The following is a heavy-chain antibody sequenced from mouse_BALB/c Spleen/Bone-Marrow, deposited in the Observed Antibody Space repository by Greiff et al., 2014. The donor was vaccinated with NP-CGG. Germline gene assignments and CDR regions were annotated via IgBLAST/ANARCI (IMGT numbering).Heavy chain of an antibody. CDR2: IYHGDGST. Sequence: SGPELVKPGALVKISCKASGYTFTSYDINWAKQRPGQGLEWIGWIYHGDGSTKYNEKFKGKATLTADKSSSTAYMQLSSLTSENSADYFCARSGGDSMDYWGQGTSVTVSS. V-gene: IGHV1S33*01. CDR1: GYTFTSYD. D-gene: IGHD1-1*02. J-gene: IGHJ4*01. CDR3: ARSGGDSMDY.